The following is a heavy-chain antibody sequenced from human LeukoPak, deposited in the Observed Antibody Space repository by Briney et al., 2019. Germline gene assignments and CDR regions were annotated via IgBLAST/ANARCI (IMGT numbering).Heavy chain of an antibody. CDR2: IIPIFGTA. Sequence: ASVKVSCKASGGTFSSYAISWVRQAPGQGLEWMGRIIPIFGTANYAQKFQGRVTITTDESTSTAYMELSRLRSDDTAVYYCASFSSGVPRRFDYWGQGTLVTVSS. V-gene: IGHV1-69*05. D-gene: IGHD6-19*01. CDR3: ASFSSGVPRRFDY. J-gene: IGHJ4*02. CDR1: GGTFSSYA.